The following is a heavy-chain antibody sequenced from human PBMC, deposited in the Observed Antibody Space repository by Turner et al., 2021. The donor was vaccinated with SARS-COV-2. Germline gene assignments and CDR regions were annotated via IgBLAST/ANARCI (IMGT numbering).Heavy chain of an antibody. D-gene: IGHD6-13*01. J-gene: IGHJ5*02. CDR3: AKDLGQLDWFAP. CDR2: ISYDGINK. CDR1: GFTFSRYG. Sequence: QVELVEFGGGVVQPGRSLRLSCAASGFTFSRYGMHWVRQAPGKGLEWVAVISYDGINKYYADSVKGRFTISRDNSKNTLYLQMNSLRAEDTAVYYCAKDLGQLDWFAPWGQGTLVTVSS. V-gene: IGHV3-30*18.